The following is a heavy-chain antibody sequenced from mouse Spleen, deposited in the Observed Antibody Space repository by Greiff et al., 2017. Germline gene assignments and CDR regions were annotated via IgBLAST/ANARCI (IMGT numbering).Heavy chain of an antibody. CDR1: GFSLTSYG. D-gene: IGHD2-10*02. CDR2: IWSDGST. CDR3: ARQKYGNFYAMDY. J-gene: IGHJ4*01. V-gene: IGHV2-6-1*01. Sequence: QVQLKESGPGLVAPSQSLSITCTISGFSLTSYGVHWVRQPPGKGLEWLVVIWSDGSTTYNSALKSRLSISKDNSKSQVFLKMNSLQTDDTAMYYCARQKYGNFYAMDYWGQGTSVTVSS.